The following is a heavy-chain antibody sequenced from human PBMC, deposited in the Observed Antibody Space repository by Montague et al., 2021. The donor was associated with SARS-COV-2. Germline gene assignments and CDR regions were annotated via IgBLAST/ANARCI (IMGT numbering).Heavy chain of an antibody. CDR1: GGSISGYY. CDR3: ARRSRVVTAIGALRTSLTSWFAP. J-gene: IGHJ5*02. D-gene: IGHD2-21*02. Sequence: SETLSLTCTVSGGSISGYYWTWMRQPPGKGLEWLGHIYYTWSTKYNPSLKSRVTISADTSKNQFSLRLISVTAADTAVYYCARRSRVVTAIGALRTSLTSWFAPGGQGTLVTASS. CDR2: IYYTWST. V-gene: IGHV4-59*12.